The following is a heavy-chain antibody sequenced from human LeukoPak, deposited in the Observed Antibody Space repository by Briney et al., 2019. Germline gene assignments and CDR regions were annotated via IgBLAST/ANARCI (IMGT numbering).Heavy chain of an antibody. D-gene: IGHD3-3*01. J-gene: IGHJ4*02. CDR1: GFPFSSYS. V-gene: IGHV3-48*01. CDR3: ARSRYDVVYFDY. CDR2: ISSSSTI. Sequence: GGSLRLSCAASGFPFSSYSMNWVRQAPGKGLEWVSCISSSSTIYYADSVKGRFTISRDNAKNSLYLQMNSLRAEDTAVYYCARSRYDVVYFDYWGQGTLVTVSS.